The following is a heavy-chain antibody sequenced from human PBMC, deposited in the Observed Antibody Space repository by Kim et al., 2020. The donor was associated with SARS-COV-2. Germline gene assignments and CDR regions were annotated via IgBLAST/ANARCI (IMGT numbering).Heavy chain of an antibody. Sequence: GGSLRLSCAASGFTFSSYGMHWVRQAPGKGLEWVAVISYDGSNKYYADSVKGRFTISRDNSKNTLYLQMNSLRAEDTAVYYCASHGHGKWLRPSRDLDVWGQGTTVTVSS. V-gene: IGHV3-30*03. CDR2: ISYDGSNK. J-gene: IGHJ6*02. CDR3: ASHGHGKWLRPSRDLDV. CDR1: GFTFSSYG. D-gene: IGHD5-12*01.